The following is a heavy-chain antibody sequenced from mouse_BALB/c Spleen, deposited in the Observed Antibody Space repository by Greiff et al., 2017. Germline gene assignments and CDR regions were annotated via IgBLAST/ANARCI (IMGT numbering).Heavy chain of an antibody. CDR2: ISSGSSTI. V-gene: IGHV5-17*02. Sequence: EVQLVESGGGLVQPGGSRKLSCAASGFTFSSFGMHWVRQAPEKGLEWVAYISSGSSTIYYADTVTGRFTISRDNAKNTLYLEMSSLRSEDTAMYYCARRGEVRRNFDVWGAGTTVTVSS. J-gene: IGHJ1*01. CDR1: GFTFSSFG. D-gene: IGHD2-14*01. CDR3: ARRGEVRRNFDV.